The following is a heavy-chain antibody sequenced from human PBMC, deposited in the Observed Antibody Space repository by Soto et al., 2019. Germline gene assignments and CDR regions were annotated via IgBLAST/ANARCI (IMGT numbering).Heavy chain of an antibody. Sequence: GGSLTVSSAGSGLIGSTYHMSRVRQTPGKGLEGVSGIYSGGGIYYSDSVRVRFTISIDDSKNTLYVQMNSLRVEDTAVYYCARDRALSGGSGRSGGWFDPWGQGTLVTVSS. V-gene: IGHV3-53*01. CDR2: IYSGGGI. CDR1: GLIGSTYH. J-gene: IGHJ5*02. D-gene: IGHD6-19*01. CDR3: ARDRALSGGSGRSGGWFDP.